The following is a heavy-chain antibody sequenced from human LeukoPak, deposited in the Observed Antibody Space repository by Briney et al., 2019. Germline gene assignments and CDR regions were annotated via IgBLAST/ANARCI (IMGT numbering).Heavy chain of an antibody. V-gene: IGHV3-74*01. Sequence: GGSLRLSCAASGFTFSSHWMHWVRQAPGKGLVWVSGISTDGSRPRYADSVNGRFTISRDNAKNTLYLQMNSLRAEDTAVYYCARDHGAFDIWGQGTMVTVSS. CDR3: ARDHGAFDI. CDR1: GFTFSSHW. J-gene: IGHJ3*02. CDR2: ISTDGSRP.